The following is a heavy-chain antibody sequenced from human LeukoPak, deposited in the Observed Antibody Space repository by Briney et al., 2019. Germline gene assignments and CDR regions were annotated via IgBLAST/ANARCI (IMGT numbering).Heavy chain of an antibody. CDR3: AKDRLGGPYFFHC. CDR1: GFTFSSHW. Sequence: GGSLRLSCAASGFTFSSHWMHWVRQAPGKGLVWVSRINSYGSSTTYADSVKGRFTISRDNSKNTLYLQINSLRAEDTAVYFCAKDRLGGPYFFHCWGQGTLVTVSS. J-gene: IGHJ4*02. V-gene: IGHV3-74*01. CDR2: INSYGSST. D-gene: IGHD3-16*01.